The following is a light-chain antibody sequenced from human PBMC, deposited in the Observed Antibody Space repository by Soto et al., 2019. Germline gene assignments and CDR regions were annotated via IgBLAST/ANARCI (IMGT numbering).Light chain of an antibody. J-gene: IGKJ2*01. Sequence: EIVLTQSPGTLSLSPGERATLSCRASQSVSTSFLAWYQQKTGQAPRLLIYGASTRATGIPDRFSGSGSGTGFTHTTSRLEPEAFAVYYCQQYGSSHPYTFGPGTNLEI. CDR1: QSVSTSF. CDR2: GAS. V-gene: IGKV3-20*01. CDR3: QQYGSSHPYT.